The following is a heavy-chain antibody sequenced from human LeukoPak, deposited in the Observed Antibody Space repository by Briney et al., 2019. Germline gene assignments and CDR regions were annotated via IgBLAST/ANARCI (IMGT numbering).Heavy chain of an antibody. Sequence: PGGSLRLSCAASGFTSSTYNMNWVRQAPGKGLEWVSSISTSSTYIYYADSVKGRFTISRDNAENSLYLQMSSLRVEDTAIYHCARDRRATVTTAAFDYWGQGTLVTVSS. V-gene: IGHV3-21*01. CDR1: GFTSSTYN. J-gene: IGHJ4*02. CDR2: ISTSSTYI. D-gene: IGHD4-17*01. CDR3: ARDRRATVTTAAFDY.